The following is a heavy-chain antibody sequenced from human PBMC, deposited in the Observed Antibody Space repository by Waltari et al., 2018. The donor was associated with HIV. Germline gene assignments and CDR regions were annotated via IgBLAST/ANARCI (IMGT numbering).Heavy chain of an antibody. CDR3: VRDPLAYYDIWSTYYFGDD. D-gene: IGHD3-3*01. CDR1: GCPFTTYV. CDR2: IAIEASNQ. Sequence: QVQLVESGGGVVQPGRSLRLCCAASGCPFTTYVLHWVRRAPDNGLEGVAFIAIEASNQYYGDSVKGRFTIARDESKTTLLLQMNSLSPEYTAMYYCVRDPLAYYDIWSTYYFGDDWGQGTLVTVSS. V-gene: IGHV3-30*03. J-gene: IGHJ4*02.